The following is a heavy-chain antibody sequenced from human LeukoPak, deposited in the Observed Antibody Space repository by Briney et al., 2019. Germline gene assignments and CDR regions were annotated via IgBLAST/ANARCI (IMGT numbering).Heavy chain of an antibody. Sequence: GASVKVSCKASGYAFTSYGISWVRQAPGQGLEWMGWISAYNGNTNYAQKLQGRVTMTTDTSTSTAYMELRSLRSDDTAVYYCAREMVRGWAPLFGPWGQGTLVTVSS. CDR3: AREMVRGWAPLFGP. D-gene: IGHD3-10*01. J-gene: IGHJ5*02. V-gene: IGHV1-18*01. CDR2: ISAYNGNT. CDR1: GYAFTSYG.